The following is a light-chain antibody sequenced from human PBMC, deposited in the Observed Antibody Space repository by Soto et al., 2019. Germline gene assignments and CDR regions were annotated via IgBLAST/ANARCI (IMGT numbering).Light chain of an antibody. V-gene: IGKV1-12*01. J-gene: IGKJ5*01. CDR2: AAS. Sequence: DIQMTQSPSSGSASVGDTVTITSRVSQSISTWLAWYQQKPGTVPKLLIYAASSLQSGVPSRFSGSGAGTEFTLTITSLQPEDFGTYYCQQGDSFPITFGQGTRLDIK. CDR3: QQGDSFPIT. CDR1: QSISTW.